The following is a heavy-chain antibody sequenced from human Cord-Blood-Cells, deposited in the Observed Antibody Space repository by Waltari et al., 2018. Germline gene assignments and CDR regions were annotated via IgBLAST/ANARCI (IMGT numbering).Heavy chain of an antibody. D-gene: IGHD3-22*01. CDR1: GYTHTALS. Sequence: QLQLVQSGAEVKTPGASVKVSCEVSGYTHTALSMHWVRQAPGKGLEWMGGFDPEEGETIYAQKFQGRVTMTEDTSTDTAYMELSSLRSEDTAVYYCATWLGDSSGYSLDYWGQGTLVTVSS. CDR3: ATWLGDSSGYSLDY. CDR2: FDPEEGET. V-gene: IGHV1-24*01. J-gene: IGHJ4*02.